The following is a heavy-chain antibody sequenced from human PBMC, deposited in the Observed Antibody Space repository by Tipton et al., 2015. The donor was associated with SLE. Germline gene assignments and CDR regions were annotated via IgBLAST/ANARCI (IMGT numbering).Heavy chain of an antibody. CDR2: IGTSDSSP. J-gene: IGHJ4*02. Sequence: SLRLSCVGTGFTFDNYAMTWVRQAPGKGLEWVADIGTSDSSPYYTDSVKGRFTMSRDNFKNVLFLQMSNLRSEDTAVYYCAKFIGDPDTHYWGQGTLVSVSS. D-gene: IGHD3-10*01. CDR3: AKFIGDPDTHY. CDR1: GFTFDNYA. V-gene: IGHV3-23*01.